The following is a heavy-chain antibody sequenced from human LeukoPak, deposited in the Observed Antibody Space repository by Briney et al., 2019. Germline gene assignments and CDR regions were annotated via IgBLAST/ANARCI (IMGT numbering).Heavy chain of an antibody. Sequence: ASVKVSCKASGYTFTSYAMHWVRQAPGQRLEWMGWINAGNGNTKYSQKFQGRVTITRDTSASTAYMELSSLRSEDTAVYYCARVPPQRAYYYDTKGPFDHWGQGTLVTVSS. J-gene: IGHJ4*02. CDR3: ARVPPQRAYYYDTKGPFDH. V-gene: IGHV1-3*01. CDR2: INAGNGNT. CDR1: GYTFTSYA. D-gene: IGHD3-22*01.